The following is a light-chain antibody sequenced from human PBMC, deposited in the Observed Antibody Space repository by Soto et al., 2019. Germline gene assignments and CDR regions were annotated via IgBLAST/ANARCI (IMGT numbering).Light chain of an antibody. CDR1: QSISSY. CDR2: AAS. J-gene: IGKJ1*01. CDR3: QQSYSTLWT. Sequence: DIQITQSPSSLSASVGDIFTITFRASQSISSYLNWYQQKPGKAPKLLIYAASSLQSGVPSRFSGSGSGTDFTLTISSLQPEDFATYYCQQSYSTLWTFGQGTKVDIK. V-gene: IGKV1-39*01.